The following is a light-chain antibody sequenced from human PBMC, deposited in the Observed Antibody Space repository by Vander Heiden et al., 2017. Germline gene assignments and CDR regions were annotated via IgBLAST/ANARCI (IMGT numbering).Light chain of an antibody. Sequence: QSALTQPASVSGSPGQPITISCPGTSSDVGHYNLVSWYQQHPGKAPKLMIYEVSKRTSGVSNRFSGSKSGNTASLTISGLEAEDEADYYCCSHAGSSTYVFGTGTKVTVL. CDR3: CSHAGSSTYV. CDR2: EVS. V-gene: IGLV2-23*02. J-gene: IGLJ1*01. CDR1: SSDVGHYNL.